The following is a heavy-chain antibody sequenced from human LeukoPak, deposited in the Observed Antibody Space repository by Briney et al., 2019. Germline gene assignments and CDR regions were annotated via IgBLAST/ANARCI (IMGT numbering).Heavy chain of an antibody. J-gene: IGHJ3*02. Sequence: PSQTLSLTCTVSGGSISSGGYYWSWLRQHPGKGLEWIGYIYYSGSTYYNPSLKSRVTISVDTSKNQFSLKLSSVTAADTAVYYCARAGAPREGLTGAIWGQGTMVTVSS. CDR1: GGSISSGGYY. CDR2: IYYSGST. V-gene: IGHV4-31*03. D-gene: IGHD3-3*01. CDR3: ARAGAPREGLTGAI.